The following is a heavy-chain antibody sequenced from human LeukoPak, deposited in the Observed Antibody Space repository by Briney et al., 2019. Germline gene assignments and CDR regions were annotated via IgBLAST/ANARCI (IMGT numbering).Heavy chain of an antibody. J-gene: IGHJ5*02. D-gene: IGHD2-15*01. Sequence: PGGSLRLSCAASGFTFSSYGMHWVRQAPGKGLEWVAVIRYDGSNKYYADSVKRRFTISRDNSKNTLYLQMNSPRAEDTAVYYCARRYCSGGSCYSFRGDWFDPWGQGTLVTVLS. CDR2: IRYDGSNK. V-gene: IGHV3-33*01. CDR3: ARRYCSGGSCYSFRGDWFDP. CDR1: GFTFSSYG.